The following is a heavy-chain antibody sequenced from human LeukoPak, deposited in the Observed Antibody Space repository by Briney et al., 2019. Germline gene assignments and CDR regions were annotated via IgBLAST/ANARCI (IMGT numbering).Heavy chain of an antibody. Sequence: ALVKVSCKASGYTFTSYYMHWVRQAPGQGLEWMGIINPSGGSTSYAQKFQGRVTMTRDTSISTAYMELSRLRSDDTAVYYCARDRKAAAGSGFDPWGQGTLVTVSS. CDR3: ARDRKAAAGSGFDP. D-gene: IGHD6-13*01. CDR2: INPSGGST. V-gene: IGHV1-46*01. CDR1: GYTFTSYY. J-gene: IGHJ5*02.